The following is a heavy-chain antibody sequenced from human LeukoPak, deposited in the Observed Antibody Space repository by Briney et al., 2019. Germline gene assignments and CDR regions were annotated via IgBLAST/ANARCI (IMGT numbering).Heavy chain of an antibody. CDR3: TSDSSGYYYFDY. CDR1: GGSISSSSTY. D-gene: IGHD3-22*01. Sequence: PSETLSLACTVSGGSISSSSTYWAWIRQPPGKGLEWIGSIYHSGSTYYNPSLKSRVTISVDTSKNQFSLKLSSVTAADTAVYYCTSDSSGYYYFDYWGRGSLVTVSS. CDR2: IYHSGST. J-gene: IGHJ4*02. V-gene: IGHV4-39*07.